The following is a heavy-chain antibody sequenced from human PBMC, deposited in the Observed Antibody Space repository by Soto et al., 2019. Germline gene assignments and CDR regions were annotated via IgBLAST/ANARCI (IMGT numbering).Heavy chain of an antibody. CDR2: IYHSGST. V-gene: IGHV4-38-2*01. Sequence: PSETLSLTCAVSGYSISSGYYWGWIRQPPGKGLEWIGSIYHSGSTYYNPSLKSRVTISVDTSKNQFSLKLSSVTAADTAVYYCARGLIRWYRAGNWLDPWGQGTLVTVSS. J-gene: IGHJ5*02. CDR1: GYSISSGYY. D-gene: IGHD6-13*01. CDR3: ARGLIRWYRAGNWLDP.